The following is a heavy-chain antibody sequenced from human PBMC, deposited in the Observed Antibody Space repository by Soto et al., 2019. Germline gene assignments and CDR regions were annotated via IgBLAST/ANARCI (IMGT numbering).Heavy chain of an antibody. Sequence: QVQLVQSGAEVKKPGSSVKVSCKASGGTFSSYAISWVREAAGQGLEWMGGIIPIFGTANYAQKFQSRVTITADESTSTAYRELSRLRSEDTAVHYCAGQGGLDYYGSPHHTSGMYVWGQAFTLTVSS. J-gene: IGHJ6*02. CDR2: IIPIFGTA. D-gene: IGHD3-10*01. CDR1: GGTFSSYA. V-gene: IGHV1-69*12. CDR3: AGQGGLDYYGSPHHTSGMYV.